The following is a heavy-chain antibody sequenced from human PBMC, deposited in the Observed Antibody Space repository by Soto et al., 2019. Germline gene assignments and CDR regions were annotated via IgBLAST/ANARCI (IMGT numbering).Heavy chain of an antibody. CDR2: TYYRSKWFN. D-gene: IGHD3-10*01. J-gene: IGHJ5*02. CDR3: ARQGYYGSGSYYKFRWFDP. V-gene: IGHV6-1*01. CDR1: GDSVSTNSAT. Sequence: SQTLSLTCAISGDSVSTNSATWDWIRQSPSRGLEWLGRTYYRSKWFNDYAVSVKGRISINPDTSNNQFSLKLSSVTAADTAVYYCARQGYYGSGSYYKFRWFDPWGQGTLVTVSS.